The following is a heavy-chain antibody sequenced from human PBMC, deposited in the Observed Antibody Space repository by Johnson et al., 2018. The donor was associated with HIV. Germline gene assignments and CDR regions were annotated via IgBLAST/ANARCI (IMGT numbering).Heavy chain of an antibody. D-gene: IGHD3-10*01. CDR3: ARGVDGAFDI. Sequence: VQLVESGGGVVQPGRSLRLSCAVSGFTFSTYGMHWVRQGPGKGLEWVAVLWYDGSNKYYADSVKGRFTISRDNSKNTLYLQMNSLRAEDTAVYYCARGVDGAFDIWGQGTMVTVSS. V-gene: IGHV3-30*19. CDR1: GFTFSTYG. J-gene: IGHJ3*02. CDR2: LWYDGSNK.